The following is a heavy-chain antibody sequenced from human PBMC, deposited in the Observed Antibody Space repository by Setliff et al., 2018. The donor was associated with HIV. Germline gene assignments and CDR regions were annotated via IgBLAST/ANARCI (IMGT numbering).Heavy chain of an antibody. D-gene: IGHD5-12*01. CDR2: IYHSGST. Sequence: PSETLSLTCAVSGGSISSNGYYWGWIRQSPGKGLEWIGSIYHSGSTNYMPSLRSRVTISVDTSKNQFSLKLTSVTAADSAIYYCARGRHIEATIPLDHWGQGTLVTVSS. V-gene: IGHV4-39*07. CDR3: ARGRHIEATIPLDH. J-gene: IGHJ4*02. CDR1: GGSISSNGYY.